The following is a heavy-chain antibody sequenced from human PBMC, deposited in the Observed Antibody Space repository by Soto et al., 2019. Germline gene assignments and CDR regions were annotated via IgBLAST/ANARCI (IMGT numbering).Heavy chain of an antibody. D-gene: IGHD2-2*01. CDR2: IWYDGNNK. Sequence: QVQLVESGGGVVQPGRSLRLSCAASGFSFSNHGMHWVRQAPGKGLEWVALIWYDGNNKYYADSVKGRFTISRDNSKNTLYLQMNSLRADDTAVYYCARDESSTSPFDYWGQGTLVTVSS. V-gene: IGHV3-33*01. CDR1: GFSFSNHG. J-gene: IGHJ4*02. CDR3: ARDESSTSPFDY.